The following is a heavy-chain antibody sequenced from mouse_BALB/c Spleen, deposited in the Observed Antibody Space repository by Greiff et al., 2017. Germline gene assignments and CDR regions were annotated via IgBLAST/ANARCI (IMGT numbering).Heavy chain of an antibody. J-gene: IGHJ4*01. D-gene: IGHD2-3*01. CDR2: INPSSGYT. CDR1: GYTFTSYT. V-gene: IGHV1-4*01. Sequence: VQLQQSGAELARPGASVKMSCKASGYTFTSYTMHWVKQRPGQGLEWIGYINPSSGYTNYNQKFKDKATLTADKSSSTAYMQLSSLTSEDSAVYYCARSDGYLVGYAMDYWGQGTSVTVSS. CDR3: ARSDGYLVGYAMDY.